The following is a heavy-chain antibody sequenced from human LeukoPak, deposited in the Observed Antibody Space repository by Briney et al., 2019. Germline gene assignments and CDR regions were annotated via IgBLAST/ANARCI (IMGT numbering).Heavy chain of an antibody. CDR2: ITGDGNDI. V-gene: IGHV3-74*03. J-gene: IGHJ5*02. Sequence: GGSLRLSCEASGFTLNKYWMHWVRQAPGKGLVWVSRITGDGNDIVYADSVKGRFTVSRDDAKNTLFLQMNSLRVEDTASDYCARDAYTTTSNWLDPWGQGTLVTVSS. D-gene: IGHD4-17*01. CDR3: ARDAYTTTSNWLDP. CDR1: GFTLNKYW.